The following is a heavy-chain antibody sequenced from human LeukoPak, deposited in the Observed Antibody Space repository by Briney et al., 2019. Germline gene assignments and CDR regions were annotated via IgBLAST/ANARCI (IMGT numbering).Heavy chain of an antibody. J-gene: IGHJ4*02. Sequence: ASVKVSCKASGYTFTSYYMHWVRQAPGQGLEWMGIINPSGGSTSYAQKFQGRVTMTRDMSTSTVYMELSSLRSEDTAVYCCARDGGYDLEIDYWGQGTLVTVSS. D-gene: IGHD5-12*01. V-gene: IGHV1-46*01. CDR2: INPSGGST. CDR3: ARDGGYDLEIDY. CDR1: GYTFTSYY.